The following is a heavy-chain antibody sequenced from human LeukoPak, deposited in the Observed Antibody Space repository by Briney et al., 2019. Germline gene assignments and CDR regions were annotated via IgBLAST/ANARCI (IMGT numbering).Heavy chain of an antibody. CDR3: ARELGFGTLNWFDP. V-gene: IGHV4-59*01. J-gene: IGHJ5*02. CDR1: GGSISTYY. Sequence: PSETLSLTCSVSGGSISTYYWSWIRQPPGKGLEWIGYIYYSGTTNYNPSLKSRVTISLDTSKNQFSLKLSSVTAADTAVYYCARELGFGTLNWFDPWGQGTLVTVSS. D-gene: IGHD3-10*01. CDR2: IYYSGTT.